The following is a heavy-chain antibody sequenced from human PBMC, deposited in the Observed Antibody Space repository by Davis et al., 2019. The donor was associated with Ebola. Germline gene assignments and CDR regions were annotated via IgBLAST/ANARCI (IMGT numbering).Heavy chain of an antibody. CDR1: GYSFTSYW. Sequence: GESLKISCKGSGYSFTSYWIGWVRQMPGKGLEWMGIIYPGDSDTSYGPSFQGQVTISADKSISTAYLQWSSLKASDTAMYYCARFRSRNYYYYGMDVWGQGTTVTVSS. CDR3: ARFRSRNYYYYGMDV. D-gene: IGHD1-14*01. V-gene: IGHV5-51*01. J-gene: IGHJ6*02. CDR2: IYPGDSDT.